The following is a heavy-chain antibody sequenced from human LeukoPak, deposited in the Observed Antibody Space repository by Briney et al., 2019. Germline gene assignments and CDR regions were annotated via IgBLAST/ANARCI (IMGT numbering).Heavy chain of an antibody. Sequence: ASVKVSCKASGYTFNDYHIHWVRQAPGQGLEWMGRINPYSGDTNFAQKFQGRVTMTRDTSITTAYMDLSSLTPDDTAVYFCARDQGSLTRSWYTGYWGQGTQVTVSS. CDR1: GYTFNDYH. D-gene: IGHD6-13*01. CDR2: INPYSGDT. V-gene: IGHV1-2*06. CDR3: ARDQGSLTRSWYTGY. J-gene: IGHJ4*02.